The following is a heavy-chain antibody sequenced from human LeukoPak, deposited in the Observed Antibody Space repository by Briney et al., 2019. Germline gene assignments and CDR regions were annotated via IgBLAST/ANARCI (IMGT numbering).Heavy chain of an antibody. CDR3: ARELETAMVFDF. V-gene: IGHV3-33*01. CDR2: IWYDGSKE. D-gene: IGHD5-18*01. J-gene: IGHJ4*02. Sequence: PGRSLRLSCAASGFTFITYGMHWVRQAPGKGLEWVAVIWYDGSKEYYADSVKGRFTISRDNSKNTLYLQMNSLRAEDTAVYYCARELETAMVFDFWGQGTLVTVSS. CDR1: GFTFITYG.